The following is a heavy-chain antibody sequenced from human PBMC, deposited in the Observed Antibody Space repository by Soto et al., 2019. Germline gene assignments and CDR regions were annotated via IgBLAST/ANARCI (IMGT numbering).Heavy chain of an antibody. J-gene: IGHJ4*02. Sequence: LRLSCAASGFTFSSYGMHWVRQAPGKGLEWVAVISYDGSNKYYADSVKGRFTISRDNSKNTLYLQMNSLRAEDTAVYYCAKDAGDTGIVGATINYWGQGTLVTVSS. CDR3: AKDAGDTGIVGATINY. D-gene: IGHD1-26*01. CDR2: ISYDGSNK. CDR1: GFTFSSYG. V-gene: IGHV3-30*18.